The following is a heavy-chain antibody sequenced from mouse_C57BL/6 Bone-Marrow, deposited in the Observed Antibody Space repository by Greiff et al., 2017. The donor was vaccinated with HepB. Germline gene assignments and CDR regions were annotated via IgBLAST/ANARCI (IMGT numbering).Heavy chain of an antibody. CDR1: GYTFTSYW. Sequence: VQLQQPGAELVMPGASVKLSCKASGYTFTSYWMHWVKQRPGQGLEWIGEIDPSDSYTNYNQKFKGKSTLTVDKSSSTAYMQLSSLTSEDSAVYYGARYGNYPHFDYWGQGTTLTVSS. CDR2: IDPSDSYT. CDR3: ARYGNYPHFDY. J-gene: IGHJ2*01. V-gene: IGHV1-69*01. D-gene: IGHD2-1*01.